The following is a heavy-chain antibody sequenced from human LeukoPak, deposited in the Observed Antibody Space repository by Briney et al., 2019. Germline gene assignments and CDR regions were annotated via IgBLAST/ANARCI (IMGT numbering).Heavy chain of an antibody. J-gene: IGHJ4*02. CDR1: GFTFSSYG. Sequence: GRSLRLSCAASGFTFSSYGMHWVRQAPGKGLEWVAVISYDGSNKYYADSVKGRFTISRDNSKNTPYLQMNSLRAEDTAVYYCAKEPVVPAAPLDYWGQGTLVTVSS. CDR3: AKEPVVPAAPLDY. V-gene: IGHV3-30*18. CDR2: ISYDGSNK. D-gene: IGHD2-2*01.